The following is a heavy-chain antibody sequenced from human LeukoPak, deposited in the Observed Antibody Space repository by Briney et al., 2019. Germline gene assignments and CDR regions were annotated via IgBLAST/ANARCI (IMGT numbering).Heavy chain of an antibody. D-gene: IGHD5-12*01. V-gene: IGHV1-8*01. CDR2: MNPNSGNT. J-gene: IGHJ4*02. CDR3: ARGLAWLRYRSIDF. CDR1: GYTFTRYD. Sequence: ASVKVSCKASGYTFTRYDINLVRQATGQGLEWMGWMNPNSGNTGYAQKFQGRVTMTRNTSISTAYMELSSLRSEDTAVYYCARGLAWLRYRSIDFWGQGTLVTVSS.